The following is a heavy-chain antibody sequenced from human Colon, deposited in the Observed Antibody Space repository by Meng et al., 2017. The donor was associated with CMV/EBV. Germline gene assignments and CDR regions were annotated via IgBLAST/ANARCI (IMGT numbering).Heavy chain of an antibody. CDR3: AKEGKDSNYVYYFDH. CDR2: ISGSGGSR. Sequence: GESLKISCSTSGFTFSSYSLNWVRQAPGKGLEWVSTISGSGGSRFYTDSVQGRFTISRDNSDNSLYLQMNSLRDDDTAVYYCAKEGKDSNYVYYFDHWGQGTLVTVSS. J-gene: IGHJ4*02. D-gene: IGHD4-11*01. V-gene: IGHV3-23*01. CDR1: GFTFSSYS.